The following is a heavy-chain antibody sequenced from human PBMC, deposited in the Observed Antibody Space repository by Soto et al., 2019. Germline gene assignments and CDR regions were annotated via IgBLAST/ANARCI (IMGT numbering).Heavy chain of an antibody. J-gene: IGHJ4*02. V-gene: IGHV2-70*04. CDR2: IDWDEDR. CDR1: GFSLSTSGMR. D-gene: IGHD3-22*01. CDR3: ARMRSDYDSSGLDY. Sequence: SGPTLVNPTETLTLTCTFSGFSLSTSGMRVSWIRQAPGKALEWLARIDWDEDRFYSTSLKTRLTISKDTSKNQVVLTMTKMDPVDTPTYYCARMRSDYDSSGLDYWGQGILVTVSS.